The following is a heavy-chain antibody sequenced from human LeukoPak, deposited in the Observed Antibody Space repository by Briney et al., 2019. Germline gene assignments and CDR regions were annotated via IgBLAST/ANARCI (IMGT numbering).Heavy chain of an antibody. V-gene: IGHV4-59*08. J-gene: IGHJ4*02. CDR3: GRLPSYLGYFDY. Sequence: SETLSLTCSVYSGSINNCYWIWLRQSPGKGLEWIGYIYYSGSTKYNPSLKSRVIISVDTSKKQFSLKLSSVTAADTAVYYCGRLPSYLGYFDYWGQGTLVTVSS. CDR2: IYYSGST. CDR1: SGSINNCY. D-gene: IGHD2-21*01.